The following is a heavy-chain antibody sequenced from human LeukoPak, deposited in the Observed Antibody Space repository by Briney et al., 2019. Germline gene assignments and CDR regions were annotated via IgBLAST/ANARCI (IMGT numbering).Heavy chain of an antibody. CDR1: GGSFSGYY. Sequence: PSETLSLTCAVYGGSFSGYYWSWIRQPPGKGLEWIGEINHSGSTNYNPSLESRVTISVDTSKNQFSLKLSSVTAADTAVYYCARVPRYYYDSSGYSDYWGQGTLVTVSS. D-gene: IGHD3-22*01. CDR3: ARVPRYYYDSSGYSDY. J-gene: IGHJ4*02. V-gene: IGHV4-34*01. CDR2: INHSGST.